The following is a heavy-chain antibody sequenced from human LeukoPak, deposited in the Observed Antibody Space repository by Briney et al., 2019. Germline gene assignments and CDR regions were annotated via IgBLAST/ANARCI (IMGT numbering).Heavy chain of an antibody. CDR3: ARVALHDTSGHNYFDY. Sequence: PSETLSLTCTVSGGSISSYYWSWIRQPPGKGLEWIGSIYYSGSTYYNPSLKSRVTISVDKSKNQFSLKLSSVTAADTAVYYCARVALHDTSGHNYFDYWGQGTLVTVSS. D-gene: IGHD3-22*01. CDR2: IYYSGST. CDR1: GGSISSYY. J-gene: IGHJ4*02. V-gene: IGHV4-59*12.